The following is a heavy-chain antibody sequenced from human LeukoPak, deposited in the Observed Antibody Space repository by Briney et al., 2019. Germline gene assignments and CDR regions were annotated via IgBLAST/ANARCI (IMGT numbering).Heavy chain of an antibody. CDR2: IYTSGST. CDR3: ARDLPPDYDFWSGHMGGYFDY. CDR1: GGSISSYY. Sequence: SETLSLTCTVSGGSISSYYWSWIRQPPGKGLEWIGRIYTSGSTNYNPSLKSRVTMSVDTSKNQFSLKLSSVTAADTAVYYCARDLPPDYDFWSGHMGGYFDYWGQGTLVTVSS. V-gene: IGHV4-4*07. D-gene: IGHD3-3*01. J-gene: IGHJ4*02.